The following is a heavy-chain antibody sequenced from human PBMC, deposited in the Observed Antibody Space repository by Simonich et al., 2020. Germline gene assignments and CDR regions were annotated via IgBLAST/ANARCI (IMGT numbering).Heavy chain of an antibody. CDR2: IDHSCIT. D-gene: IGHD6-13*01. CDR3: ARVGYSNYYYYGMDV. J-gene: IGHJ6*02. CDR1: GYSISSGYY. Sequence: QVQLQESAPGLVMPSETLSLTCAVSGYSISSGYYWGWIRQPPGKGLDWIGSIDHSCITYYNPARKRRVTRSVDTSKNQFALKLSSVTAADTAVYYCARVGYSNYYYYGMDVWGQGTTVTVSS. V-gene: IGHV4-38-2*01.